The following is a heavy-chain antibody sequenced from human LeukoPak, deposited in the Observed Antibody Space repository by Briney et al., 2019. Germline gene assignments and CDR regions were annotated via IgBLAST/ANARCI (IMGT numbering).Heavy chain of an antibody. CDR3: AREIFGARAFEY. J-gene: IGHJ4*02. CDR2: IFHSGSI. Sequence: SETLSLTCAVSGASISSNTWWSWVRQPPGKGLEWTGEIFHSGSINYNPSLKSRLTISLDKSKNHFSLKLSSVTAADTAVYYCAREIFGARAFEYWGQGTLVTVSS. V-gene: IGHV4-4*02. D-gene: IGHD3-3*01. CDR1: GASISSNTW.